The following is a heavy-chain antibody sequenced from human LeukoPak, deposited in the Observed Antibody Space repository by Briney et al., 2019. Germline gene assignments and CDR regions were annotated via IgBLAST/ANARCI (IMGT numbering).Heavy chain of an antibody. Sequence: SETLSLTCTVSGGSFGNYYWSWIRQPPGKGLEWIAYIYDSGTTNYNPSLKSRVTISVDTSKNQFSLKLSSVTAADTAVYYCARDFSAAFDIWGQGTMVSVSS. CDR3: ARDFSAAFDI. CDR1: GGSFGNYY. CDR2: IYDSGTT. D-gene: IGHD2/OR15-2a*01. J-gene: IGHJ3*02. V-gene: IGHV4-59*01.